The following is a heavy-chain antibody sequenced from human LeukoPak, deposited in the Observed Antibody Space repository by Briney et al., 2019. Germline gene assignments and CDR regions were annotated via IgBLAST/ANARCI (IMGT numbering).Heavy chain of an antibody. CDR2: IYYSGSA. V-gene: IGHV4-39*02. CDR3: ARLMARNDVFDI. J-gene: IGHJ3*02. D-gene: IGHD3-16*01. CDR1: GGSISNSFYY. Sequence: SETLSLTCNVSGGSISNSFYYWGWIRQPPGKGLEWLGIIYYSGSAYYKPSLKGRLNLSLDTSKNHFSLKVKSVTAADTAVYYCARLMARNDVFDIWGQGTMVTVSS.